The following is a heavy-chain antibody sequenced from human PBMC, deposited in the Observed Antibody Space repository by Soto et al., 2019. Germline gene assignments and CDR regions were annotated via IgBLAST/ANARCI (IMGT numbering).Heavy chain of an antibody. J-gene: IGHJ6*02. D-gene: IGHD2-15*01. CDR2: IYYSGST. Sequence: SETLSLTCTVSGGSISSYYWSWIRQPPGKGLEWIGYIYYSGSTNYNPSLKSRVIISVDTSKNQFSLKLSSVTAGDAAVYYCARCPTSGCLYGMDVWGQGTTVTVSS. CDR1: GGSISSYY. CDR3: ARCPTSGCLYGMDV. V-gene: IGHV4-59*12.